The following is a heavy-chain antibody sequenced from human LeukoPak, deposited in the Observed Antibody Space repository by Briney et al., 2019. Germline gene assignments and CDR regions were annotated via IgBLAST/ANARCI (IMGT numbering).Heavy chain of an antibody. CDR1: GDSFSTSGVA. CDR2: TYYTSKWNT. CDR3: ARGRASAFDV. V-gene: IGHV6-1*01. Sequence: SQTLSLTCALSGDSFSTSGVAWNWVRQSPSRGLEWLGRTYYTSKWNTDYAVSVKSRIVVNPDTPKNQFSLQLNSVTSEYTAVYYCARGRASAFDVWDQGTMVTVSS. D-gene: IGHD6-25*01. J-gene: IGHJ3*01.